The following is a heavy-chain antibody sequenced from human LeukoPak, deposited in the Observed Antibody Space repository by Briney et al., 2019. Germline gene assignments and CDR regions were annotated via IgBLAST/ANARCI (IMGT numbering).Heavy chain of an antibody. Sequence: AETLSLTCTVSGGSTSSDHWSWIRQPPEKGLEWIGCISYRGSTNYNPSLKSRVSISVDTSKNQFSLKLRSVTSADTAVYYCARELEINRFDPWGQGTLVTVSP. CDR3: ARELEINRFDP. CDR2: ISYRGST. J-gene: IGHJ5*02. CDR1: GGSTSSDH. V-gene: IGHV4-59*01. D-gene: IGHD1-1*01.